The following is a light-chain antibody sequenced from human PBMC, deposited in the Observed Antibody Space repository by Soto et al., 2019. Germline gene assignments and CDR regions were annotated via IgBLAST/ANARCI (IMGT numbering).Light chain of an antibody. Sequence: EIMLTQSPGTLSLSPGERATLSCRASQSVSSSYLAWYQQKPGQAPRLLIYGASSRATGIPDRFSGSGSGTDFTLTISRLEPEDFAVYYCQQYGSRELTFGGGTKVEIK. CDR2: GAS. CDR1: QSVSSSY. V-gene: IGKV3-20*01. J-gene: IGKJ4*01. CDR3: QQYGSRELT.